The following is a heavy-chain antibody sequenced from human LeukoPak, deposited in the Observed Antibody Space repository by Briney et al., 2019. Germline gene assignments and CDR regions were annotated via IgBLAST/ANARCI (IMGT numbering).Heavy chain of an antibody. V-gene: IGHV3-7*03. CDR2: IKQDGSEK. CDR1: GFTFSDYY. CDR3: TKARDDYGVDTIDT. J-gene: IGHJ5*02. Sequence: GGSLRLSCAASGFTFSDYYMSWIRQAPGKGLEWVANIKQDGSEKYYVDSVKGRFTISRDNAKNSLYLQMNSLRAEDTAIYYCTKARDDYGVDTIDTWGQGTLVTVSS. D-gene: IGHD3-3*01.